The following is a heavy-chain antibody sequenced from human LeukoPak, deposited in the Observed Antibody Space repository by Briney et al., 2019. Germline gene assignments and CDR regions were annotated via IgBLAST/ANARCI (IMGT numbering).Heavy chain of an antibody. Sequence: GASVKVSCKASGYTFTGYYVHWVRQAPGQGLEWMGWINPNSGATNYAQKFQGRVTMTRDTSISTAYMELSRLTSDDTAVYYCARDMTLIVPVHYRNWFDPWGQGTQVTVSS. V-gene: IGHV1-2*02. CDR2: INPNSGAT. D-gene: IGHD2/OR15-2a*01. CDR1: GYTFTGYY. CDR3: ARDMTLIVPVHYRNWFDP. J-gene: IGHJ5*02.